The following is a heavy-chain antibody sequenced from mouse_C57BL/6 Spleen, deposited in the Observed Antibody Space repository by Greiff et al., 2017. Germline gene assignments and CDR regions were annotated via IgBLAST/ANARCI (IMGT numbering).Heavy chain of an antibody. J-gene: IGHJ3*01. CDR3: ARYDCGAWFAY. V-gene: IGHV1-7*01. CDR1: GYTFTSYW. Sequence: VQLQQSGAELVKPGASVKLSCKASGYTFTSYWMHWVKQRPGQGLEWIGDINPSSGYTKYNQKFKDKATLTADKSSSTAYMQLSSLTYEDSAVYYCARYDCGAWFAYWGQGTLVTVSA. D-gene: IGHD2-4*01. CDR2: INPSSGYT.